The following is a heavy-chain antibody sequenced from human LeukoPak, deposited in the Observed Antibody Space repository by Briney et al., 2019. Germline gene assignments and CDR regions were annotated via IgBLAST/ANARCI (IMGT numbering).Heavy chain of an antibody. CDR2: ISGGNNAI. CDR3: ATETEYSNYDAFDI. CDR1: GFTFTKYE. J-gene: IGHJ3*02. Sequence: GGSLRLSCAASGFTFTKYEMNWVRQAPGKGLEWISYISGGNNAIYYADSVKGRFTISRDNGKNSLYLHMSSLRADDTAIYYCATETEYSNYDAFDIWGQGTVVTVSS. V-gene: IGHV3-48*03. D-gene: IGHD4-11*01.